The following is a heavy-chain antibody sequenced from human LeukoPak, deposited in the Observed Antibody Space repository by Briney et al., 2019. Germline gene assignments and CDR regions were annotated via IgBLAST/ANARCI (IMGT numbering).Heavy chain of an antibody. Sequence: SETLSLTCSVSIGSISSSKWWSWVRQSPVKGLEWIGEIYLYGTTNYNPSYTSRVTISVDTSKNQFSLKLSSVTAADTAVYYCAREAVAGTDTGYWGQGTLVTVSS. J-gene: IGHJ4*02. D-gene: IGHD6-19*01. CDR2: IYLYGTT. CDR1: IGSISSSKW. V-gene: IGHV4-4*02. CDR3: AREAVAGTDTGY.